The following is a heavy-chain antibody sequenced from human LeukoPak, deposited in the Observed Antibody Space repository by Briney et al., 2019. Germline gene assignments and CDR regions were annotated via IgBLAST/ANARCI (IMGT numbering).Heavy chain of an antibody. CDR3: AQEHFAPSGYYSRFDN. D-gene: IGHD3-22*01. CDR1: GFTFPRHA. CDR2: SAGSGGST. J-gene: IGHJ4*02. V-gene: IGHV3-23*01. Sequence: GGSLRLSCAASGFTFPRHAMSWVRRAPGKGLEWVASSAGSGGSTHYADSVRGRFTISRDNSQITVFLHMNSLRADDTAVYYCAQEHFAPSGYYSRFDNWGQGILVTVSS.